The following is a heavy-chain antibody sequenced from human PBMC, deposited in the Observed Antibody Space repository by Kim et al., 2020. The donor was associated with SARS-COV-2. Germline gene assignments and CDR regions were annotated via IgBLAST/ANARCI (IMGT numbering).Heavy chain of an antibody. CDR1: GFTFSNYA. V-gene: IGHV3-23*01. J-gene: IGHJ5*02. CDR3: ARDRTGATAGRGGWSDP. Sequence: GGSLRLSCAASGFTFSNYAMSWVHQAPGKGLEWVSSISGSGSSTFYADSVKGRFTISRDNSKDTLYVQMNSLRVDDTALYYCARDRTGATAGRGGWSDPWGQGTQVTVSS. CDR2: ISGSGSST. D-gene: IGHD1-26*01.